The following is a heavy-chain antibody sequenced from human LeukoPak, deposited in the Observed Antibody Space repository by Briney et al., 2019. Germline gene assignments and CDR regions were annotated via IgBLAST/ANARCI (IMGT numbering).Heavy chain of an antibody. D-gene: IGHD3-3*02. J-gene: IGHJ2*01. CDR1: GSTVSTNY. CDR3: ARVGDHFHWYLDL. CDR2: LYSGSST. V-gene: IGHV3-53*01. Sequence: GGSLRLSCAASGSTVSTNYMNWVRQAPGKGLEWVSILYSGSSTYYADSVEGRFIVSRDSSKNTLSLQMNDLRAEDTAVYYCARVGDHFHWYLDLWGRGTLVTVSS.